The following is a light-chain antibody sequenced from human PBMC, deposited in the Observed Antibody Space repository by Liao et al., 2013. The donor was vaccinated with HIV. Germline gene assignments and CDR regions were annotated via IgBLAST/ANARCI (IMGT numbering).Light chain of an antibody. CDR3: QLWDRSSAHPCV. CDR1: NIGDKS. V-gene: IGLV3-21*04. CDR2: HET. J-gene: IGLJ1*01. Sequence: SYELSQPPSVSVAPGKTARIACGGNNIGDKSVHWYQQRPGQAPVLVIFHETDRPSGISDRFSGSTSENTATLTISRAEAGDEADYYCQLWDRSSAHPCVFGPGTKVTVL.